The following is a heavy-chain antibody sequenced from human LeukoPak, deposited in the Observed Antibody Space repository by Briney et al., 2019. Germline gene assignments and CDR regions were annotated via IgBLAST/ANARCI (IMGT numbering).Heavy chain of an antibody. CDR1: GFTFSSYW. D-gene: IGHD2-15*01. CDR3: ARVRIYCSGGSCNYYYYYGMDV. V-gene: IGHV3-7*01. J-gene: IGHJ6*02. Sequence: GGSLRLSCAASGFTFSSYWMSWVRQAPGKGLEWVANIKQDGSEKYYVDSVKGRFTISRDNAKNSLYLQMNSLRAEDTAVYYCARVRIYCSGGSCNYYYYYGMDVWGQGTTVTVSS. CDR2: IKQDGSEK.